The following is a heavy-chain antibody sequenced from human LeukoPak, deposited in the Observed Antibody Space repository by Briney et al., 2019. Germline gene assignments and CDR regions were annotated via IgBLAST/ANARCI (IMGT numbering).Heavy chain of an antibody. V-gene: IGHV3-11*04. D-gene: IGHD1-26*01. CDR1: EFTFINYA. CDR2: ISYIGSTK. Sequence: GGSLRLSRGASEFTFINYAMSCVRQAPGKGLEWVSYISYIGSTKYYADSVKGRFTISRDNAKNSLYLQMNSLRAEDTAVYYCAKGSSARYKSSDYWEQGTLVTVSS. CDR3: AKGSSARYKSSDY. J-gene: IGHJ4*02.